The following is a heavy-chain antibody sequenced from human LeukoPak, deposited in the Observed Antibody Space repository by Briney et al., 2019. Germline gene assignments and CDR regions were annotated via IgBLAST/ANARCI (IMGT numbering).Heavy chain of an antibody. CDR3: ARRGYYYYGMDV. CDR1: GNSFTNYW. Sequence: GESLKISCKGSGNSFTNYWIGWVRQMPGKGLEWMGIVYPGDSETRYSPPFQGQVTFSVDKPITTAYVQWSSLKASDTAMYYCARRGYYYYGMDVWGQGTTVTAPS. CDR2: VYPGDSET. V-gene: IGHV5-51*04. J-gene: IGHJ6*02.